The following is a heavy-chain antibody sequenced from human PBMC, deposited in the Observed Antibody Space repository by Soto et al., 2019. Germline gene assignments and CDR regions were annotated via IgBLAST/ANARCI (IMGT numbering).Heavy chain of an antibody. CDR2: INPGSGDT. V-gene: IGHV1-8*01. Sequence: GASVMVSCQASGSSFTNNDGSLLRQATVQRLEWMGWINPGSGDTGYAQKFEGRVTMTRDISIATAYLEVSSLRSDDTAIYYCARMATFGSLNWFDPWGQGPLVAVSS. CDR3: ARMATFGSLNWFDP. CDR1: GSSFTNND. D-gene: IGHD3-16*01. J-gene: IGHJ5*02.